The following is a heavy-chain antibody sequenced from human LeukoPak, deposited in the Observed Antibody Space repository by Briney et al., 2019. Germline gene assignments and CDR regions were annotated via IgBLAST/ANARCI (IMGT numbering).Heavy chain of an antibody. D-gene: IGHD3-22*01. CDR2: IHHSGGT. CDR3: VRNGYDSSGYYFWSDY. Sequence: PSEILSLTCAVYDGSFTDYNWSWLRRSPGRGLEWIAEIHHSGGTNYSPTFKSRVTLLVDTPKNQLSLILRSVTASDTAVYYCVRNGYDSSGYYFWSDYRGQGTLVTVSS. CDR1: DGSFTDYN. J-gene: IGHJ4*02. V-gene: IGHV4-34*01.